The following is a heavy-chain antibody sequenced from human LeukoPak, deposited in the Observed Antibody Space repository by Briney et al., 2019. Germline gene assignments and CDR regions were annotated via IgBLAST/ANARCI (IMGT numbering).Heavy chain of an antibody. CDR1: GFTFSYHW. Sequence: PGGSLRLSCAASGFTFSYHWMTWVRQAPGKGLEWVAVIWYDGSNKYYADSVKGRFTISRDNSKNTLYLQMNSLRAEDTAVYYCARTRKDSVYDFWSGNYYGMDVWGQGTTVTVSS. V-gene: IGHV3-33*08. J-gene: IGHJ6*02. CDR3: ARTRKDSVYDFWSGNYYGMDV. CDR2: IWYDGSNK. D-gene: IGHD3-3*01.